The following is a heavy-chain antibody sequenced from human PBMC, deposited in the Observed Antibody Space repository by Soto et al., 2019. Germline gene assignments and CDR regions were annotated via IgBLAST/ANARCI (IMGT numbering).Heavy chain of an antibody. CDR2: IYYSGST. V-gene: IGHV4-31*03. Sequence: SETLSLTCTVSGGSISSGGYYWSWIRQHPGKGLEWIGYIYYSGSTYYNPSLKSRVTISVDTSKNQFSLKLSSVTAADTAVYYCARGGPQYCSSTSCYGLLWFDPWGQGTLVTVSS. J-gene: IGHJ5*02. CDR1: GGSISSGGYY. CDR3: ARGGPQYCSSTSCYGLLWFDP. D-gene: IGHD2-2*01.